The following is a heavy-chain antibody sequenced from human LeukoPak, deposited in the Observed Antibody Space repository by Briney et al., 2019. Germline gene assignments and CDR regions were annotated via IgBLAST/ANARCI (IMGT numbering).Heavy chain of an antibody. D-gene: IGHD3-22*01. CDR3: ARTYYYDSSGYYPYY. J-gene: IGHJ4*02. Sequence: ASVKVSCKASGYTFTTYYMHWVRQAPGQGLEWMGIINPSGGSTSYAQKFQGRVTMTRDTSTSTVYMELSSLRSEDTAVYYCARTYYYDSSGYYPYYWGQGTLVTASS. V-gene: IGHV1-46*01. CDR1: GYTFTTYY. CDR2: INPSGGST.